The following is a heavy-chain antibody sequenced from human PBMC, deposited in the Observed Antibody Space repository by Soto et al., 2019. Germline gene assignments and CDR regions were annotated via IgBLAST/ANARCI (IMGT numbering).Heavy chain of an antibody. V-gene: IGHV3-30*18. J-gene: IGHJ4*02. D-gene: IGHD4-17*01. Sequence: QVQLVESGGGVVQPGRSLRLSCAASGFTFSNYGMHWVRQAPGKGLEWVAVISYHGSDKYYADSVKGRFTISRDNSKNPLYLQRDSLREEDTAVYYCAKDHLTTTVTTVGDWGQGTLVTVSS. CDR2: ISYHGSDK. CDR1: GFTFSNYG. CDR3: AKDHLTTTVTTVGD.